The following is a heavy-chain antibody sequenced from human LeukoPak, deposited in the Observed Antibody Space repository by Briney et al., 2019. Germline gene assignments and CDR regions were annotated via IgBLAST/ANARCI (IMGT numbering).Heavy chain of an antibody. J-gene: IGHJ4*02. Sequence: ASVNVSCKASGYTFTGYYMHRVRQAPGQGLEWMGRINPNSGGTNYAQKFQGRVTMTRDTSISTAYMELRSLRSDDTAVYYCARDSRRYYDSRVFDYWGQGTLVTVSS. CDR3: ARDSRRYYDSRVFDY. CDR1: GYTFTGYY. CDR2: INPNSGGT. V-gene: IGHV1-2*06. D-gene: IGHD3-22*01.